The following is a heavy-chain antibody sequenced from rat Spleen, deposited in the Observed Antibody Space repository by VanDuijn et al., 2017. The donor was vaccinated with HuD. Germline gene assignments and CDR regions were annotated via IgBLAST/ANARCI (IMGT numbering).Heavy chain of an antibody. CDR2: ITNTGGST. V-gene: IGHV5-31*01. CDR1: GFTFNNYW. D-gene: IGHD1-11*01. CDR3: TRVSSPRPYGPVMDA. Sequence: EVQLVESGGGLVQPGRSLKLSCVASGFTFNNYWMTWIRQAPGKGLEWVASITNTGGSTYYPDSVKGRFTISRDNAKSTLYLQMNSLRSEDTATYYWTRVSSPRPYGPVMDAWGQGASVTVSS. J-gene: IGHJ4*01.